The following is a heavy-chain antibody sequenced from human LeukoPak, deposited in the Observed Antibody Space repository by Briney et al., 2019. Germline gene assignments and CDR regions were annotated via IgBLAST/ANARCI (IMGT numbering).Heavy chain of an antibody. V-gene: IGHV3-30-3*01. Sequence: GRSLRLSCEASGFTFSSYAMHWVRQAPGKGLEWLAVISYDGSDQYYAESVKGRCTISRDKSKNTLYLQMSGLRAEDTAVYFCGRDSGGSGTYFPPYGMDVWGQGTTVTVSS. CDR2: ISYDGSDQ. CDR3: GRDSGGSGTYFPPYGMDV. J-gene: IGHJ6*02. D-gene: IGHD3-10*01. CDR1: GFTFSSYA.